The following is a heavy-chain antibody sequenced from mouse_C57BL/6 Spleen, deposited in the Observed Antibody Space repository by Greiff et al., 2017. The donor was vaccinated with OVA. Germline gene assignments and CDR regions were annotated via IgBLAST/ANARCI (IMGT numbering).Heavy chain of an antibody. D-gene: IGHD2-1*01. CDR1: GYTFTSYG. CDR3: ARSVTTSYYYAKDY. J-gene: IGHJ4*01. Sequence: QVQLQQSGAELARPGASVKLSCKASGYTFTSYGISWVKQRTGQGLEWIGEIYPRSGNTYYNEKFKGKATLTADKSSSTAYMELRSLTSEDSAVYFCARSVTTSYYYAKDYWGQGTSVTVSS. V-gene: IGHV1-81*01. CDR2: IYPRSGNT.